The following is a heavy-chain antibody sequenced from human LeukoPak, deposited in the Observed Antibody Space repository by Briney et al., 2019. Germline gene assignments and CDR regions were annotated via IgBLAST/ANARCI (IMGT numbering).Heavy chain of an antibody. J-gene: IGHJ4*02. CDR3: ARLRTYYDFCSGYHGISPFDY. Sequence: PSETLSLTCTVSGYSISSGYYWGWIRQPPGKGLEWIGSIYHSGSTYYNPSLKSRVTISVDTSKNQFSLKLSSVTAADTAVYYCARLRTYYDFCSGYHGISPFDYWGQGTLVTVSS. CDR2: IYHSGST. CDR1: GYSISSGYY. D-gene: IGHD3-3*01. V-gene: IGHV4-38-2*02.